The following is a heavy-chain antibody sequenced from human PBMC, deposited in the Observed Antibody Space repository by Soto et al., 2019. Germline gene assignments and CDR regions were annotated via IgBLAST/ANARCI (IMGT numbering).Heavy chain of an antibody. CDR3: AAKYDILTGYSLGDAFDI. CDR1: GGSFSGYY. CDR2: INHSGST. J-gene: IGHJ3*02. D-gene: IGHD3-9*01. V-gene: IGHV4-34*01. Sequence: SETLSLTFAVYGGSFSGYYWSWIRQPPGKGLEWIGEINHSGSTNYNPSLKSRVTISVDTSKNQFSLKLSSVTAVDTAVYYCAAKYDILTGYSLGDAFDIWGQGTMVTVSS.